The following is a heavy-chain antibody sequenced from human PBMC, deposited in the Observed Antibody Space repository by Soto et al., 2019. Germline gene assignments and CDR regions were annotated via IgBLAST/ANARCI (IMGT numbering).Heavy chain of an antibody. V-gene: IGHV4-4*02. J-gene: IGHJ4*02. D-gene: IGHD2-2*03. CDR1: GGSISSSNW. CDR3: AREGNLGRWIQPLDS. Sequence: SETLSLTCAVSGGSISSSNWWSWVRQPPGKGLEWIGEIYHSGSTNYNPSLKSRVTISVDTSKNHFSLKLISVTTADTAVYFCAREGNLGRWIQPLDSWGQGTLVTVSS. CDR2: IYHSGST.